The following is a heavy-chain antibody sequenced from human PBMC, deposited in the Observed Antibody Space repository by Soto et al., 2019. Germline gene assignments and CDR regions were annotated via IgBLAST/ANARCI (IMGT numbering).Heavy chain of an antibody. Sequence: QVQLVQSGAEVKKPGASVKVSCKVSGYTLTELSMHWVRQAPGKGLEWMGGFDPEDGETIYAQKFQGRVTMTEDTSTDTAYMELSSLRSEDTAVYYRATDEGLGYCSSTSCLRFDPWGQGTLVTVSS. J-gene: IGHJ5*02. V-gene: IGHV1-24*01. CDR2: FDPEDGET. CDR1: GYTLTELS. D-gene: IGHD2-2*01. CDR3: ATDEGLGYCSSTSCLRFDP.